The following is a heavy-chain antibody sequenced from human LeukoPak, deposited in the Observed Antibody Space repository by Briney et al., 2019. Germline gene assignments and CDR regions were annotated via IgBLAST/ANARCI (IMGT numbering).Heavy chain of an antibody. CDR2: IKQDGSEK. J-gene: IGHJ3*02. CDR1: GGSISSYY. CDR3: ARDLIWFGDFDI. V-gene: IGHV3-7*01. Sequence: PSETLSLTCTVSGGSISSYYWSWIRQPPGKGLEWVANIKQDGSEKYYVDSVKGRFTISRDNAKNSLYLQMNSLRAEDTAVYYCARDLIWFGDFDIWGQGTMVTVSS. D-gene: IGHD3-10*01.